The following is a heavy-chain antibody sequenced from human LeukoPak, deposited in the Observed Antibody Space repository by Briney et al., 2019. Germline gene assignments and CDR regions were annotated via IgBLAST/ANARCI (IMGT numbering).Heavy chain of an antibody. CDR3: AKRGVVIRVILVGFHKEAYYFDS. D-gene: IGHD3-22*01. V-gene: IGHV3-23*01. J-gene: IGHJ4*02. CDR2: IGGSGGRT. CDR1: GITLSNYG. Sequence: GGSLRLSCAVSGITLSNYGMSWVRQAPGKGLEWVAGIGGSGGRTNYADSVKGRFTIPRDNPKNTLYLQMNSLRAEDTAVYFCAKRGVVIRVILVGFHKEAYYFDSWGQGALVIVSS.